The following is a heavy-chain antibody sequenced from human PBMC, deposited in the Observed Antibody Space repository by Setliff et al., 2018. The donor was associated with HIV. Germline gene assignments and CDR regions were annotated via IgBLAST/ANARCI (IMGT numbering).Heavy chain of an antibody. CDR2: VWDNGTT. Sequence: PSETLSLPCSVSGGSISTSAYYWGWIRQPPGKGLEWIGYVWDNGTTKSNPSLESRVTISLHTSKNQFSLKLRSVTAADTAVYYGATYGGGEGGRGYWGQGTLVTSPQ. V-gene: IGHV4-61*05. J-gene: IGHJ4*02. CDR1: GGSISTSAYY. CDR3: ATYGGGEGGRGY. D-gene: IGHD1-26*01.